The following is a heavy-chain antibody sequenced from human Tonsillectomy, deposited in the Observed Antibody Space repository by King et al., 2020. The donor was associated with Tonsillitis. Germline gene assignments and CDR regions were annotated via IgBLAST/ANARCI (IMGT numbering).Heavy chain of an antibody. V-gene: IGHV4-30-4*01. CDR1: GGSISSGDDY. Sequence: QLQESGPGLVKPSQTLSLTCTVSGGSISSGDDYWSWIRHPPGKGLEWIWYIYYSGTTYYNPSLKSRVTISVDTSKNQFSLKLSSVTAADTAVYYCARVPYGDYAYYFDYWGQGTLVTVSS. CDR3: ARVPYGDYAYYFDY. D-gene: IGHD4-17*01. J-gene: IGHJ4*02. CDR2: IYYSGTT.